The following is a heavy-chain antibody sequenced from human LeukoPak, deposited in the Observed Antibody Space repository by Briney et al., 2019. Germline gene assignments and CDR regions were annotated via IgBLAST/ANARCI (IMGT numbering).Heavy chain of an antibody. CDR2: MGFEGVDK. Sequence: GGSLRLSCAASGFIFNNFGMHWVRQAPGKGLEFVAFMGFEGVDKYYADSVKGRFTIYKDNSKDKLYVQINRQRPEDTAIYYCAKDLHGGYSSDYWGQGTLVTVSS. CDR3: AKDLHGGYSSDY. V-gene: IGHV3-30*02. CDR1: GFIFNNFG. J-gene: IGHJ4*02. D-gene: IGHD4-23*01.